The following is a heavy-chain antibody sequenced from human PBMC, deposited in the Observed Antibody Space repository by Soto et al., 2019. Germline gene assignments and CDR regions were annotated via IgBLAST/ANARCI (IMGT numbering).Heavy chain of an antibody. Sequence: GGSLRLSCVASGFTFGSYGMHWVRQAPGKGLEWVSVIWYDGNNKNYADSVKGRFTISRDNSKNTLYLQINSPRADDTAVYYCAREVHTAMAPSFEYWGQGTPVTVSS. CDR2: IWYDGNNK. CDR3: AREVHTAMAPSFEY. V-gene: IGHV3-33*01. J-gene: IGHJ4*02. D-gene: IGHD5-18*01. CDR1: GFTFGSYG.